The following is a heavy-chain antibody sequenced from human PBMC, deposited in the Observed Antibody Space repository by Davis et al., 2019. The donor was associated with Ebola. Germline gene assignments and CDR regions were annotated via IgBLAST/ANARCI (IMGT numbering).Heavy chain of an antibody. D-gene: IGHD6-19*01. J-gene: IGHJ6*03. CDR1: GYSFTSYW. CDR3: ARRAVAGRYGSDYYYYMDV. CDR2: IDPSDSYT. Sequence: GESLKISCKGSGYSFTSYWISWVRQMPGKGLEWMGRIDPSDSYTNYSPSFQGHVTISADKSISTAYLQWSSLKASDTAMYYCARRAVAGRYGSDYYYYMDVWGKGTTVTVSS. V-gene: IGHV5-10-1*01.